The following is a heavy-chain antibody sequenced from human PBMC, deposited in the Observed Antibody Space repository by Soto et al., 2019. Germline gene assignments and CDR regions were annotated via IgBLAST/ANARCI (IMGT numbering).Heavy chain of an antibody. CDR1: GFTFSSYG. Sequence: GGSLRLSCAASGFTFSSYGMHWVRQAPGKGLEWVSLIWYDGTNKKYAGSVKGRFTISRDNSINTVYLQMNSLRTDDTALYYCAKNSGWFNTWGQGALVTVSS. CDR3: AKNSGWFNT. CDR2: IWYDGTNK. J-gene: IGHJ5*02. D-gene: IGHD3-10*01. V-gene: IGHV3-33*06.